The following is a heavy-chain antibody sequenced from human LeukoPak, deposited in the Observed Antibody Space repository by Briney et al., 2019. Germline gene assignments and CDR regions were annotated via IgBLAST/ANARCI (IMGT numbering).Heavy chain of an antibody. V-gene: IGHV4-31*03. D-gene: IGHD1-14*01. Sequence: SQTLSLTCTVSGGSISSGGYYWSWIRQHPGKGLEWIGYIYYSGSTYYNPSLRSRATISVDTSKNQFSLKLSSVTAADTAVYYCARLENQALYYWGQGTLVTVSS. CDR3: ARLENQALYY. J-gene: IGHJ4*02. CDR2: IYYSGST. CDR1: GGSISSGGYY.